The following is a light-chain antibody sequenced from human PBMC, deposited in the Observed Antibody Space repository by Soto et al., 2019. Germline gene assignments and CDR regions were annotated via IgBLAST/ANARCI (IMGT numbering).Light chain of an antibody. J-gene: IGLJ2*01. CDR3: GSYASSSTVI. CDR2: DVS. CDR1: SSDVGAYNY. V-gene: IGLV2-14*01. Sequence: QSALTQPASVSGSPGQSITISCTGTSSDVGAYNYVSWYQQHPVKAPKLMIYDVSRRPSGVSNRFSGSKSGNTASLTISGVQAEDEADYYCGSYASSSTVIFGGGTKVTVL.